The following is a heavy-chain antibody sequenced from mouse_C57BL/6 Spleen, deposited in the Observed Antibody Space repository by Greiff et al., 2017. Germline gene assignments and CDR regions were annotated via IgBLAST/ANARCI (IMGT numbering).Heavy chain of an antibody. V-gene: IGHV14-4*01. CDR2: IDPENGDT. J-gene: IGHJ4*01. Sequence: VQLKQSGAELVRPGASVKLSCTASGFNIKDDYMHWVKQRPEQGLEWIGWIDPENGDTEYASKFQGKATITADTSSNTAYLQLSSLTSEDTAVYYCTTSYYGSSYEDAMDYWGQGTSVTVSS. D-gene: IGHD1-1*01. CDR3: TTSYYGSSYEDAMDY. CDR1: GFNIKDDY.